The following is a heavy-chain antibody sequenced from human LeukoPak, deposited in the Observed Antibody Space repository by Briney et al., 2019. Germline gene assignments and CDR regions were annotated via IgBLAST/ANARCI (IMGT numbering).Heavy chain of an antibody. J-gene: IGHJ4*02. V-gene: IGHV3-30*02. Sequence: GGSLRLSCAASGFTFSSFGMHWVRQAPGKGLAWVAFIRFDGSNKYYEDYVKGRFTISRDDSKNTLYLQMNSLRAEDTAVYYCAKGRPVAGASGKGYFDYWGQGTLVTVSS. CDR2: IRFDGSNK. CDR1: GFTFSSFG. D-gene: IGHD6-19*01. CDR3: AKGRPVAGASGKGYFDY.